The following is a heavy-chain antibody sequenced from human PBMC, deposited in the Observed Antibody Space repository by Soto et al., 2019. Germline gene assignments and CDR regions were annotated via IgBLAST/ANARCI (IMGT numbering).Heavy chain of an antibody. CDR3: AREVRGPLY. CDR1: GFTFSTYW. D-gene: IGHD2-2*01. Sequence: GGPLRLSCAASGFTFSTYWMSWVRQDPGKGLEWVANINQDGREIYIVDSVKGRFTISRDNAKNSLFLQMNSLRVEDTAVYYCAREVRGPLYWGQGILVTVSS. V-gene: IGHV3-7*01. J-gene: IGHJ4*02. CDR2: INQDGREI.